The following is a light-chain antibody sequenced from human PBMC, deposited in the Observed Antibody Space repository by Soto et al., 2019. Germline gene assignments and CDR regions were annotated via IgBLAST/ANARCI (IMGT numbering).Light chain of an antibody. V-gene: IGLV1-47*01. J-gene: IGLJ2*01. Sequence: QSVLTQPPSASGPPGQRVTISCYGSSSNIGSNDVHWYQQFPGTAPKLLIYRSTQRPSGVSDRFSGSGSGTSASLAISGLRSDDEADYFCATWDDNLSGLVFGGGTKVTVL. CDR1: SSNIGSND. CDR2: RST. CDR3: ATWDDNLSGLV.